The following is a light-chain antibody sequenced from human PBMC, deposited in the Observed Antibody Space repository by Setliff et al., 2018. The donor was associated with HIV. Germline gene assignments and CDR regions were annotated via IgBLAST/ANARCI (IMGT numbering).Light chain of an antibody. CDR1: RSDVGFYNY. J-gene: IGLJ1*01. Sequence: SVLAQPRSVSGSPGQSVTISCTGTRSDVGFYNYVSWYRQLPGKAPKVKIYDVSKRPSGVPDRFSASKSGNTASLTISGLQAEDEADYYCCSYAGRYTYVFGTGTRSPS. CDR3: CSYAGRYTYV. V-gene: IGLV2-11*01. CDR2: DVS.